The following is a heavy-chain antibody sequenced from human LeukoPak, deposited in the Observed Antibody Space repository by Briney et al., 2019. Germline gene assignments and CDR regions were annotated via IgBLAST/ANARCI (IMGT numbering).Heavy chain of an antibody. Sequence: RSGGSLRLSCAASGFTFSSDAMSWVRQAPGKGLEWVSAISGSGGSTYYADSVKGRFTISRDNSKNTLYLQMNSLRAEDTAVYYCAKEGGYSAWYPFDYWGQGTLVTVSS. D-gene: IGHD6-19*01. J-gene: IGHJ4*02. CDR2: ISGSGGST. CDR3: AKEGGYSAWYPFDY. CDR1: GFTFSSDA. V-gene: IGHV3-23*01.